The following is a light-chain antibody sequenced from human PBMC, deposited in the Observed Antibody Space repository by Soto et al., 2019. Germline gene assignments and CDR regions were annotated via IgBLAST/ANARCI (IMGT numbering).Light chain of an antibody. V-gene: IGLV2-14*01. Sequence: QPASVSGSPGQSITISCTGTSSDVGGYNYVSWYQQHPGKAPKLMIYDVSNRPSGVSNRFSGSKSGNTASLTISGLQAEDEADYYCSSYTSSSIVVFGGGTKVTVL. J-gene: IGLJ2*01. CDR2: DVS. CDR1: SSDVGGYNY. CDR3: SSYTSSSIVV.